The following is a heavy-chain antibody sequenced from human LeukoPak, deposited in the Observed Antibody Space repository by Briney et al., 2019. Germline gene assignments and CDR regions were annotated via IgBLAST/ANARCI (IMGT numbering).Heavy chain of an antibody. CDR3: ARLKGSITAGRAPYYFDY. V-gene: IGHV4-59*08. CDR2: LFHTRGA. D-gene: IGHD6-13*01. Sequence: PSETLSLTCSVSGGSISGYYWSWSRQPPGKGVEWIGNLFHTRGAWYKSSLKSRVTTSVDTSKNQFSLKLSSVTAADTAVYYCARLKGSITAGRAPYYFDYWGQGTLVTVSS. J-gene: IGHJ4*02. CDR1: GGSISGYY.